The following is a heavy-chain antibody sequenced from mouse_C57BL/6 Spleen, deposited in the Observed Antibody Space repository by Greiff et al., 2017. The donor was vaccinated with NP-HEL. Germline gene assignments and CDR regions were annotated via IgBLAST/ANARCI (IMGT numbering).Heavy chain of an antibody. D-gene: IGHD4-1*01. Sequence: QVQLQQPGAELVRPGSSVKLSCKASGYTFTSYWMHWVKQRPIQGLEWIGNIDPSDSETHYNQKFKDKATLTVDKSSSTAYMQLSSLTSEDSAVYYCARGGTGTVDYWGQGTTPTVSS. CDR3: ARGGTGTVDY. J-gene: IGHJ2*01. CDR1: GYTFTSYW. CDR2: IDPSDSET. V-gene: IGHV1-52*01.